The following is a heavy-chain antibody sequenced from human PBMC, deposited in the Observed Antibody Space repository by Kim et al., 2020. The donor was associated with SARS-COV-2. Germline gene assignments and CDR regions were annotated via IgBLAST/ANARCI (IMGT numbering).Heavy chain of an antibody. J-gene: IGHJ4*02. CDR2: IYSGGST. D-gene: IGHD6-19*01. V-gene: IGHV3-66*01. CDR3: ARMGIPYSSGWYDY. Sequence: GGSLRLSCAASGFTVSSNYMSWVRQAPGKGLEWVSVIYSGGSTYYADSVKGRFTISRDNSKNTLYLQMNSLRAEDTAVYYCARMGIPYSSGWYDYWGQGTLVTVSS. CDR1: GFTVSSNY.